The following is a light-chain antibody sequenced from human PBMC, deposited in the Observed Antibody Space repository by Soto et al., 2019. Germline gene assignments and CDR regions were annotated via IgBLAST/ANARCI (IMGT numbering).Light chain of an antibody. J-gene: IGKJ5*01. CDR2: RAS. CDR1: QSVNNNY. V-gene: IGKV3-20*01. Sequence: EIVLTQSPGTLSLSPGERATLSCRASQSVNNNYVAWYQQKPGQAPRLLIFRASNKATGIPDRFSGSGSGTEFILTLSGLEAEDFPVYYCKQQVACGQGTRLEIK. CDR3: KQQVA.